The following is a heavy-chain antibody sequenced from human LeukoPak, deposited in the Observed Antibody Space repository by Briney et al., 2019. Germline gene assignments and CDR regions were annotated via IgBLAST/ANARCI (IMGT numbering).Heavy chain of an antibody. CDR3: AKDKGSSRRNANFHH. CDR1: GFTFSTYA. D-gene: IGHD6-13*01. Sequence: GGSLRLSCAASGFTFSTYAMEWVRQAPGKGLEWVALISSDASNTYYADSVKGRFTISRDNSKNIVYLQMNSLRDDDTALYYCAKDKGSSRRNANFHHWGQGTLVTVSS. J-gene: IGHJ1*01. V-gene: IGHV3-30-3*01. CDR2: ISSDASNT.